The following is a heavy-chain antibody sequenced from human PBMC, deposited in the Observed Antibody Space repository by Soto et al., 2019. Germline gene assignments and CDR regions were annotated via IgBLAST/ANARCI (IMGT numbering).Heavy chain of an antibody. CDR1: GDSVSSNSAA. V-gene: IGHV6-1*01. D-gene: IGHD6-13*01. J-gene: IGHJ5*02. CDR2: TYYRSKWYN. CDR3: ARDGLAAAGTTWFDP. Sequence: PSQTLSLTCVISGDSVSSNSAAWNWIRQSPSRGLEWLGRTYYRSKWYNDYAVSVKGRITINPDTSKNQFSLQLNSVTPEDTAVYYCARDGLAAAGTTWFDPWGQGTLVTVSS.